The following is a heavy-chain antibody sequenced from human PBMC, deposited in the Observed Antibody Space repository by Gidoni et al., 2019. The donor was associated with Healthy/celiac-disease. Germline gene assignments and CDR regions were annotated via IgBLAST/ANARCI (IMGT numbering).Heavy chain of an antibody. J-gene: IGHJ4*02. Sequence: QVQLVESGGGVVQPGRSLRLSCAASGFTFSSYGMHWVRQAPGKGLEWVAVIWYDGSNKYYADSGKGRFTISRDNSKNTLYLQMNSLRAEDTAVYYCARDRDSIYYYDSSGYYYTSGYFDYWGQGTLVTVSS. V-gene: IGHV3-33*01. CDR1: GFTFSSYG. D-gene: IGHD3-22*01. CDR2: IWYDGSNK. CDR3: ARDRDSIYYYDSSGYYYTSGYFDY.